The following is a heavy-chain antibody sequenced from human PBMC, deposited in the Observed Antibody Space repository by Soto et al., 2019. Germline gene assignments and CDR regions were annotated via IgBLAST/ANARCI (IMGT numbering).Heavy chain of an antibody. CDR1: GYTFTSYD. CDR2: MNPNSGNT. V-gene: IGHV1-8*01. D-gene: IGHD3-9*01. J-gene: IGHJ6*03. Sequence: ASVKVSCKASGYTFTSYDINWVRQATGQGLEWMGWMNPNSGNTGYAQKFQGRVTMTRNTSISTAYMELSSLRSEDTAVYYCARGGVWNYDILTGYFYYYYYMDVWGKGTTVTVSS. CDR3: ARGGVWNYDILTGYFYYYYYMDV.